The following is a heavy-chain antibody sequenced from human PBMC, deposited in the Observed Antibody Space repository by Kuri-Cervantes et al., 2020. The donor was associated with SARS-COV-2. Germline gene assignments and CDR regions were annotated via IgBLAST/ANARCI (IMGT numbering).Heavy chain of an antibody. D-gene: IGHD7-27*01. Sequence: SETLSLTCAVSGYSISSGYYWGWIRQPPGKGLEWIGSIYHSGSTYYNPSLESRVTISVDTSKNQFSLKLSSVTAADTAVYYCARTGDLLNYYYYYMDVWGKGTTVTVSS. CDR1: GYSISSGYY. V-gene: IGHV4-38-2*01. CDR2: IYHSGST. J-gene: IGHJ6*03. CDR3: ARTGDLLNYYYYYMDV.